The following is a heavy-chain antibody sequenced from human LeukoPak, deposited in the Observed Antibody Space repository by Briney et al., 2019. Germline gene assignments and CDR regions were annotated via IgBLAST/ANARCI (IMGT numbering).Heavy chain of an antibody. CDR3: ARDYCTGGSCYFDY. D-gene: IGHD2-15*01. V-gene: IGHV3-7*01. CDR2: IKQDGSEK. CDR1: GFTFSSYW. Sequence: GGSLRLSCAASGFTFSSYWMSWGRQAPGKGLEWVATIKQDGSEKYYVDSVKGRFTISRDNAKNSLYLQMNSLRAEDTAVYYCARDYCTGGSCYFDYWGQGTLVTVSS. J-gene: IGHJ4*02.